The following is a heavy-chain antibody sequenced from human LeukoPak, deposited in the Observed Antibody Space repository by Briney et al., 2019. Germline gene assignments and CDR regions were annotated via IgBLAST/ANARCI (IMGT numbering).Heavy chain of an antibody. J-gene: IGHJ4*02. V-gene: IGHV3-30*07. CDR1: GFTFSTFA. CDR3: ARDRGYDFWSGPDY. D-gene: IGHD3-3*01. Sequence: GGSLRLSCAASGFTFSTFAIHWVRQAPGKGLEWVAVISYDGTNKNYAGSVKGRFTISRDNAKNSLYLQMNSLRAEDTALYYCARDRGYDFWSGPDYWGQGTLVTVSS. CDR2: ISYDGTNK.